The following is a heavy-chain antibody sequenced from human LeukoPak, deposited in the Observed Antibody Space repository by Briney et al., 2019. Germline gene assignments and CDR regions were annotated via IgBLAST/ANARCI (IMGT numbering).Heavy chain of an antibody. CDR2: INPSGGST. D-gene: IGHD3-10*01. CDR3: ARGIMVRGPSDYFDY. Sequence: EASVKVSCKASRYTFTSYYMHWVRQAPGQGLEWMGIINPSGGSTSYAQKFQGRVTMTRDTSTSTVYMELSSLRSEDTAVYYCARGIMVRGPSDYFDYWGQGTLVTVSS. V-gene: IGHV1-46*01. CDR1: RYTFTSYY. J-gene: IGHJ4*02.